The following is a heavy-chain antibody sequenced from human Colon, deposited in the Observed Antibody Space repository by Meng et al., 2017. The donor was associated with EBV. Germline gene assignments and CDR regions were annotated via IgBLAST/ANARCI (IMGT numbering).Heavy chain of an antibody. D-gene: IGHD2-21*02. CDR3: ARGDLDGDCYYCLDF. V-gene: IGHV4-39*07. CDR1: GDSVSNKNKY. CDR2: IYYSGRT. J-gene: IGHJ4*02. Sequence: QLQLQESGPGLVKPSEXLFPPCRVPGDSVSNKNKYWGWIRQPPGKGLEWIGNIYYSGRTNYNPSLTSRVAISVDTSKNQFSLRLNSVTAADSAIYSCARGDLDGDCYYCLDFWGQGALVTVSS.